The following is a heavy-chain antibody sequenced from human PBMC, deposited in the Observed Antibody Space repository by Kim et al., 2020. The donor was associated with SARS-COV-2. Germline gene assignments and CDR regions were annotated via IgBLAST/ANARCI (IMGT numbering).Heavy chain of an antibody. V-gene: IGHV3-23*01. CDR2: ISGSGGST. D-gene: IGHD3-16*02. CDR3: ANNGFFGGVIHLAAFDI. CDR1: GFTFSSYA. Sequence: GGSLRLSCAASGFTFSSYAMSWVRQAPGKGLEWVSAISGSGGSTYYADSVKGRFTISRDNSKNTLYLQMNSLRAEDTAVYYCANNGFFGGVIHLAAFDIWGQGTMVTVSS. J-gene: IGHJ3*02.